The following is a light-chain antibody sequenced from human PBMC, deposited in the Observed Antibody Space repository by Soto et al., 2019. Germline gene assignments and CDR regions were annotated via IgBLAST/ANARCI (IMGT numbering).Light chain of an antibody. CDR3: QTWGTGLLV. V-gene: IGLV4-69*01. CDR2: LNSDGSH. J-gene: IGLJ3*02. Sequence: QLVLTQSPSASASLGASVKLTCTLSSGHSSYAISWHQQQPEKGPRYLMKLNSDGSHSKGDGIPDRFSGSSSGAERYLTNASLQSEDEADYYCQTWGTGLLVFGGGTKLTVL. CDR1: SGHSSYA.